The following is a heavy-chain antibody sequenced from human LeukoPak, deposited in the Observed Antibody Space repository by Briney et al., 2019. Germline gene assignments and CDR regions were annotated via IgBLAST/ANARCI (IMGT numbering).Heavy chain of an antibody. D-gene: IGHD3-10*01. Sequence: QPGGSLRLSCAASGFTFSSYWMSWVRQAPGKGLEWVANIKQDGSEKYYVDSVKGRFTISRDNAKNSLYLQMNSLRAEDTAVYYCARLKESYVLNWFDPWGQGTLVTVSS. J-gene: IGHJ5*02. CDR1: GFTFSSYW. CDR2: IKQDGSEK. V-gene: IGHV3-7*01. CDR3: ARLKESYVLNWFDP.